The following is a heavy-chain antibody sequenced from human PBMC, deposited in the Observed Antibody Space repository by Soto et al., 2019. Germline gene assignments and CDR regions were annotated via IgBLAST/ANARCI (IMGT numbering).Heavy chain of an antibody. D-gene: IGHD3-22*01. CDR2: IIRIFGTA. V-gene: IGHV1-69*12. Sequence: QVQLVQSGAEVKKPGSSVKVSCKASGGTFSSYAISWVRQAPGQGLEWMGGIIRIFGTADYAQKFQGRVTITADESTSTAYMELSSLRYDDTAVYYCASHYDSSGYYYRGLDYWGQGTLVTVCS. CDR1: GGTFSSYA. J-gene: IGHJ4*02. CDR3: ASHYDSSGYYYRGLDY.